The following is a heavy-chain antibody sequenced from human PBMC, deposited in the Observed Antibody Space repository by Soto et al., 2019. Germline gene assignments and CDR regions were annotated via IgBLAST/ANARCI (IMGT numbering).Heavy chain of an antibody. D-gene: IGHD5-12*01. CDR2: ISGSGGST. V-gene: IGHV3-23*01. J-gene: IGHJ4*02. CDR1: GFTFSSYA. Sequence: PGGSLRLSCAASGFTFSSYAMSWVRQAPGKGLEWVSAISGSGGSTYYADSVKGRFTISRDNSKNTLYLQMNSLRAEDTAVYYCAKDRAQWLPFGWNFDYWGQGTLVTVSS. CDR3: AKDRAQWLPFGWNFDY.